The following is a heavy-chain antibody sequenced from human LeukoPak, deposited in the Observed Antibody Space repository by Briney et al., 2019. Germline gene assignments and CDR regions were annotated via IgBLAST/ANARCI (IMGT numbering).Heavy chain of an antibody. CDR3: ARVGPYCSGGSCLDY. D-gene: IGHD2-15*01. Sequence: GSLRLSCAASGFTVSSNYMSWVRQAPGKGLEWVSVIYSGGSTYYADSVKGRFTISRDNSKNTLYLQMNSLRAEDTAVYYCARVGPYCSGGSCLDYWGQGTLVTVSS. V-gene: IGHV3-66*01. J-gene: IGHJ4*02. CDR2: IYSGGST. CDR1: GFTVSSNY.